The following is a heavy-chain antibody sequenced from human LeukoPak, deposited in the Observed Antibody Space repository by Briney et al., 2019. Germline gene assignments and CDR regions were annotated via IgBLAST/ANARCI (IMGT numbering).Heavy chain of an antibody. CDR3: ARYCITTSCNAHDAYYGLDV. CDR2: ISARGGEI. J-gene: IGHJ6*01. CDR1: GFPLCSFA. Sequence: PGGSLTLVCVLSGFPLCSFAMIWLRQAPGKGVVGVSAISARGGEIFYTQSVQGQFTPSRDNSKSALYLQMDTLRAEDTAIYYCARYCITTSCNAHDAYYGLDVWGRGTTVSVSS. D-gene: IGHD2-2*01. V-gene: IGHV3-23*01.